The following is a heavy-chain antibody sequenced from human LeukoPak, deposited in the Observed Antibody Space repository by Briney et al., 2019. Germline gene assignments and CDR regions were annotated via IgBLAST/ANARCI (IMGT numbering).Heavy chain of an antibody. CDR1: GFTFSSYS. CDR3: AELGNLDY. D-gene: IGHD1-26*01. CDR2: ISSSSSYI. V-gene: IGHV3-21*01. Sequence: VGCLRLSCAASGFTFSSYSMNWVRQAPGKGLEWVSSISSSSSYIYYADSVKGRFTISRDNAKNSLYLQMNSLRAEDTAVYYCAELGNLDYWGQGTLVTVSS. J-gene: IGHJ4*02.